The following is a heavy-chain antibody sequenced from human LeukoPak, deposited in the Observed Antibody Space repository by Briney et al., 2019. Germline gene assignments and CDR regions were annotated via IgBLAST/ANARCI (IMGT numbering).Heavy chain of an antibody. J-gene: IGHJ4*02. CDR2: INPSGGST. Sequence: GASVKVSCKASGYTFTSYYMHWVRQAPGQGLEWMGIINPSGGSTSYAQKFQGRVTMTRDMSTSTVYMELSSLRSEDTAVYYCARGTYYYDSSGYSDNDYWGQGTLVTVSS. V-gene: IGHV1-46*01. CDR3: ARGTYYYDSSGYSDNDY. D-gene: IGHD3-22*01. CDR1: GYTFTSYY.